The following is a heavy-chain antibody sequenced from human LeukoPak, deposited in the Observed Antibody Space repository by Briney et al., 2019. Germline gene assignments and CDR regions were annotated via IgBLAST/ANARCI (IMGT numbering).Heavy chain of an antibody. CDR2: IYHSGST. D-gene: IGHD6-19*01. Sequence: SETLSLTCAVSGGSISSSSYYWGWIRQPPGKGLEWIGSIYHSGSTYYNPSLKSRVTISVDTSKNQFSLKLSSVTAADTAVYYCARVITSSGWYKIRYYYYMDVWGKGTTVTVSS. J-gene: IGHJ6*03. V-gene: IGHV4-39*07. CDR3: ARVITSSGWYKIRYYYYMDV. CDR1: GGSISSSSYY.